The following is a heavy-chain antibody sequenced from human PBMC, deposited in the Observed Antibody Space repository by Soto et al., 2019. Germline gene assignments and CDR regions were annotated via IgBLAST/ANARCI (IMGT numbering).Heavy chain of an antibody. CDR1: GYTFTGYY. J-gene: IGHJ5*02. CDR2: INPNSGGT. D-gene: IGHD1-20*01. V-gene: IGHV1-2*02. CDR3: ARGHNWNDALWFDP. Sequence: GASVKVSCKASGYTFTGYYMHWVRQAPGQGLEWMGWINPNSGGTNYAQKFQGRVTMTRDTSISTAYMELSRLRSDDTAVYYCARGHNWNDALWFDPWGQGTLVTVSS.